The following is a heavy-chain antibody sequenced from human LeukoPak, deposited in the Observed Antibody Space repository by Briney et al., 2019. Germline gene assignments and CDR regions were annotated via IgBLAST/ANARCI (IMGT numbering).Heavy chain of an antibody. CDR1: GGSFSGYY. CDR3: ARDHNYDSSGYFLYY. CDR2: INHSGNT. V-gene: IGHV4-34*01. J-gene: IGHJ4*02. D-gene: IGHD3-22*01. Sequence: PSETLSLTCAVYGGSFSGYYWNWIRQPPGKVLEWIGEINHSGNTNYNPSLKSRVTMSVDTSKNQFSLRLSSVTAADTAVYYCARDHNYDSSGYFLYYWGEGTLVTVSS.